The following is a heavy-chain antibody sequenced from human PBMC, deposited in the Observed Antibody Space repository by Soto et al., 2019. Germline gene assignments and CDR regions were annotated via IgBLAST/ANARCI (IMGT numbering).Heavy chain of an antibody. V-gene: IGHV1-69*01. CDR1: GDTFSSYA. Sequence: QVQLVQSGAEVKKPGSSVKVSCKASGDTFSSYAISWVRQAPGQGLEWMGGIIPIFGTANYAQKFQGRVTITADESTSTAYMDLSSVRAEDTAVYYCARGVVPAANEEYYFDYWGQGPLVTVSS. CDR3: ARGVVPAANEEYYFDY. J-gene: IGHJ4*02. D-gene: IGHD2-2*01. CDR2: IIPIFGTA.